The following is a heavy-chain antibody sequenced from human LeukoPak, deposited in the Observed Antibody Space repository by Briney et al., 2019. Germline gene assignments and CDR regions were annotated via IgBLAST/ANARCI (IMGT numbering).Heavy chain of an antibody. J-gene: IGHJ6*03. Sequence: SETLSLTCTVSGGSISSYYWSWIRQPPGKGLEWIGYIYYSGSTNYNPSLKSRVTISVDTSKNQFSLKLSSVTAADTAVYYCARVPGDVVATIRSYYYYYYMDVWGKGTTVTVSS. D-gene: IGHD5-12*01. V-gene: IGHV4-59*01. CDR3: ARVPGDVVATIRSYYYYYYMDV. CDR2: IYYSGST. CDR1: GGSISSYY.